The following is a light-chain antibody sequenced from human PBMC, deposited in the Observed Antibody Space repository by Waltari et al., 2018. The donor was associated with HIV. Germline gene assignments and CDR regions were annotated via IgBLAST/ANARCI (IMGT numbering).Light chain of an antibody. V-gene: IGLV1-51*01. J-gene: IGLJ2*01. CDR3: GTWDSSLSTSF. CDR1: SSNIGNNS. Sequence: QSVLTQPPSVSATPGQKVTISCSGSSSNIGNNSVSWYQQVPGTAPKLLIYDNNKRPSGIPDRFSGSKSGTSATRGVTGLQTGDEADYYCGTWDSSLSTSFFGGGTKLTVL. CDR2: DNN.